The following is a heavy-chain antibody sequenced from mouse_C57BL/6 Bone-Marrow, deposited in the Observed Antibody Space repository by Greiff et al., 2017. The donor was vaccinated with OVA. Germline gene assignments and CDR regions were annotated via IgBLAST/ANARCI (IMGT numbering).Heavy chain of an antibody. D-gene: IGHD1-1*01. CDR1: GYTFTSYW. CDR3: TRSYYYGSSAWFAY. Sequence: EVKLVESGTVLARPGASVKMSCKTSGYTFTSYWMHWVKQRPGQGLEWIGAIYPGNSDTSYNQKFKGKAKLTAVTSASTAYMELSSLTNEDSAVYYCTRSYYYGSSAWFAYWGQGTLVTVSA. J-gene: IGHJ3*01. V-gene: IGHV1-5*01. CDR2: IYPGNSDT.